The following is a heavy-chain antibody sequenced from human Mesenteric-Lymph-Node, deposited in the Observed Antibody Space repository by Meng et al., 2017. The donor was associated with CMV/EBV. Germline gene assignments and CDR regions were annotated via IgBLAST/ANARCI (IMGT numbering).Heavy chain of an antibody. J-gene: IGHJ2*01. CDR3: ARSSYYYGSGSYFYWYFDL. Sequence: SFSGYYWSWIRQPPGKGLEWIGEINHSGSTNYSPSLKSRVTISVDTSKNQFSLRLSSVTAADTAVYYCARSSYYYGSGSYFYWYFDLWGRGTLVTVSS. CDR2: INHSGST. V-gene: IGHV4-34*01. D-gene: IGHD3-10*01. CDR1: SFSGYY.